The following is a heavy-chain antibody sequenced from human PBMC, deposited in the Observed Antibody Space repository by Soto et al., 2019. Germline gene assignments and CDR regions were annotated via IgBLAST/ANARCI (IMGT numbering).Heavy chain of an antibody. J-gene: IGHJ3*02. CDR1: GFTFSSYA. D-gene: IGHD2-2*01. CDR2: ISGSGGST. Sequence: GGSLRLSCAASGFTFSSYAMSWVRQAPGKGLEWVSAISGSGGSTYYADSVKGRFTISRDNSKNTLYLQMNSLRAEDTAVYYCAKEYAGVVPAPTCDAFDIWGQGTMVTVSS. V-gene: IGHV3-23*01. CDR3: AKEYAGVVPAPTCDAFDI.